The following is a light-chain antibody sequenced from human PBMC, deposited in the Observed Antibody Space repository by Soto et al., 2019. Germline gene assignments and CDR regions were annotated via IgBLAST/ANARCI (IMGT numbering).Light chain of an antibody. V-gene: IGLV2-14*01. J-gene: IGLJ1*01. CDR3: SSYTSSSTPYV. Sequence: QSALTRPASVSGSPGKPITISCTGTSSDVGGYNYVSWYQQHPGKAPKLMIYDVSNRPSGVSNRFSGSKSGNTASLTISGLQAEDEADYYCSSYTSSSTPYVFGTGTKLTVL. CDR1: SSDVGGYNY. CDR2: DVS.